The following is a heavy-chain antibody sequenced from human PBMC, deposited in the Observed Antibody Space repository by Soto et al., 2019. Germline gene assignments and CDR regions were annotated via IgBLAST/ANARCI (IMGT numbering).Heavy chain of an antibody. V-gene: IGHV3-30*18. CDR1: VFTFSSYG. CDR2: ISYDGGNK. D-gene: IGHD2-8*01. CDR3: AKVACTNGVCYFGGMDV. J-gene: IGHJ6*02. Sequence: GGSLRLSCSAPVFTFSSYGMHWVRQAPGKGLEWVAVISYDGGNKYYADSVKGRFTISRDNSKNTLYLQMNSLRAEDTAVYYCAKVACTNGVCYFGGMDVWGQGTTVTVSS.